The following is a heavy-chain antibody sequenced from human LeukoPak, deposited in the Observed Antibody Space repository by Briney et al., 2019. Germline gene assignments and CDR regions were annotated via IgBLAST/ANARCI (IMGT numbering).Heavy chain of an antibody. J-gene: IGHJ6*03. CDR3: ARRVGYDSSGYRSPYYYYYYMDV. CDR2: INPNSGGT. D-gene: IGHD3-22*01. Sequence: ASVKVSCKASGYTFTGYYMHWVRQAPGQGLEWMGWINPNSGGTNYAQKFQGRVTMTRDTSISTAYMELSRLRSDDTAVYYCARRVGYDSSGYRSPYYYYYYMDVWGKGTTVTVSS. CDR1: GYTFTGYY. V-gene: IGHV1-2*02.